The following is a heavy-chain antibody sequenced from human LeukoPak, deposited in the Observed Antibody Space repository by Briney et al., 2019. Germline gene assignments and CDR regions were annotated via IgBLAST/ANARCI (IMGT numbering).Heavy chain of an antibody. CDR3: ARGNDDYGDHGYYYYYMDV. D-gene: IGHD4-17*01. V-gene: IGHV1-2*02. CDR2: INPNSGGT. J-gene: IGHJ6*03. CDR1: GYTFTSYD. Sequence: ASVKVSCKASGYTFTSYDINWVRQATGQGLEWMGWINPNSGGTNYAQKFQGRVTMTRDTSISTAYVELSRLRSDDTAVYYCARGNDDYGDHGYYYYYMDVWGKGTTVTISS.